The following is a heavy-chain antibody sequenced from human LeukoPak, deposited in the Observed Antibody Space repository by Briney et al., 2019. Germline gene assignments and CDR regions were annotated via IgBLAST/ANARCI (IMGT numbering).Heavy chain of an antibody. CDR1: GFTVSSNY. D-gene: IGHD4-17*01. CDR2: IYSGGST. V-gene: IGHV3-53*01. Sequence: QSGGSLRLSCAASGFTVSSNYMSWVRQAPGKGLEWVSVIYSGGSTYYADSVKSRFTISRDNSKNTLYLQMNSLRAEDTAVYYCARDTSLWAVTSFHAFDIWGQGQWSPSLQ. J-gene: IGHJ3*02. CDR3: ARDTSLWAVTSFHAFDI.